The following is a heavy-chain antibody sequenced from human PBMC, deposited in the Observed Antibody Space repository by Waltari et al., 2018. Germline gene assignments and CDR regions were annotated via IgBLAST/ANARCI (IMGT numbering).Heavy chain of an antibody. CDR1: GFTFSSYD. J-gene: IGHJ3*02. CDR3: ARATTYAFDI. CDR2: IGTAGDT. V-gene: IGHV3-13*01. Sequence: EVQLVESGGGLVQPGGSLRIPCAASGFTFSSYDMHWVRQATGKGLEWVSAIGTAGDTYYLGSVKGRFTISRENAKNSLYLQMNSLRAGDTAMYYCARATTYAFDIWGQGTMVTVSS.